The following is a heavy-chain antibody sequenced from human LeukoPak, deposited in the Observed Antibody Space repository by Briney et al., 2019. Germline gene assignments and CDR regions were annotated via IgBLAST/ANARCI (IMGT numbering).Heavy chain of an antibody. CDR3: AKGPAGTGYSLDY. CDR1: GFTFSSYG. V-gene: IGHV3-30*18. Sequence: PGGSLRLSCAASGFTFSSYGMHWVRQAPGKGLEWVAVISYDGSNKYYADSVKGRFTISRDNSKNTLYLQMNSLRAEDTAVYYCAKGPAGTGYSLDYWGQGTLVTVSS. J-gene: IGHJ4*02. CDR2: ISYDGSNK. D-gene: IGHD3-9*01.